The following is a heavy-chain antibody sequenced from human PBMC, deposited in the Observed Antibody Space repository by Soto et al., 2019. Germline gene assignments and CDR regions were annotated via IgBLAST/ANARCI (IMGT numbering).Heavy chain of an antibody. CDR1: GGSISSGGYY. CDR2: IYYSGST. CDR3: ARVSSMITFGGVIVRPNPTLDY. J-gene: IGHJ4*02. D-gene: IGHD3-16*02. Sequence: QVQLQESGPGLVKPSQTLSLTCTVSGGSISSGGYYWSWIRQHPGKGLEWIGYIYYSGSTYYNPSLKSRVTISVDTSKNQFSLKLSSVTAADTAVYYCARVSSMITFGGVIVRPNPTLDYWGQGTLVTVSS. V-gene: IGHV4-31*03.